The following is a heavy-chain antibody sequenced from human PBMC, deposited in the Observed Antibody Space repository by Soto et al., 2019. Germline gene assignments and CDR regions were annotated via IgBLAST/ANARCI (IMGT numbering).Heavy chain of an antibody. J-gene: IGHJ6*03. D-gene: IGHD2-21*01. CDR3: ARDLTLCGGDCYSPPPVYYYYMDV. Sequence: GASVKVSCKASGYTFTSYAMHWVRQAPGQRLEWMGWINAGNGNTKYSQKFQGRATITRDTSASTAYMELSSLRSEDTAVYYCARDLTLCGGDCYSPPPVYYYYMDVWGKGTKVTVSS. V-gene: IGHV1-3*01. CDR2: INAGNGNT. CDR1: GYTFTSYA.